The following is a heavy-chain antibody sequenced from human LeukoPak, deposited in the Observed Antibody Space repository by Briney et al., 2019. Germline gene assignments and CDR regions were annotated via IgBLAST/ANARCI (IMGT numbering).Heavy chain of an antibody. D-gene: IGHD1-26*01. CDR2: IYHSGST. J-gene: IGHJ4*02. CDR3: ARVKWELPEVPRGYYFDY. CDR1: GYSISSGYY. Sequence: SQILSLTCTVSGYSISSGYYWGWIRQPPGKGLEWIGSIYHSGSTYYNPSLKSRVTISVDTSKNQFSLKLSSVTAADTAVYYCARVKWELPEVPRGYYFDYWGQGTLVTVSS. V-gene: IGHV4-38-2*02.